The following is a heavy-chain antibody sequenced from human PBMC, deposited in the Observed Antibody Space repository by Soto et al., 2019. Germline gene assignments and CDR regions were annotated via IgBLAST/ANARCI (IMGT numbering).Heavy chain of an antibody. CDR1: GYTFTGYD. CDR3: ARDSSRSSSIRLNFDY. D-gene: IGHD6-13*01. CDR2: INPNSGSA. Sequence: ASVKVSCKASGYTFTGYDMHWVRQAPGQGLEWMGGINPNSGSANYAQKFQGRVTMTRDTSMSTAYMELSRLRSEDTAVYYCARDSSRSSSIRLNFDYWGKGTLVTVSS. J-gene: IGHJ4*02. V-gene: IGHV1-2*02.